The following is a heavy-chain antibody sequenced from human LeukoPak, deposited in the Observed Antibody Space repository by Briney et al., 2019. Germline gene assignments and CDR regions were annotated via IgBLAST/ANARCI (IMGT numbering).Heavy chain of an antibody. Sequence: SETLSLTCAVYGGSFSGYYWSWIRQPPGKGLEWIGEINHSGSTNYNPSLKSRVTISVDKSKNQFSLKLSSVTAADTAVYYCASRGHYFDYWGQGTLVTVSS. V-gene: IGHV4-34*01. CDR2: INHSGST. CDR1: GGSFSGYY. CDR3: ASRGHYFDY. J-gene: IGHJ4*02.